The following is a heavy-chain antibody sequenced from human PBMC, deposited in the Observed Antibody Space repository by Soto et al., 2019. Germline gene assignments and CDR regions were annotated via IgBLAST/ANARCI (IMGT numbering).Heavy chain of an antibody. CDR1: GDTFSNYV. J-gene: IGHJ3*02. Sequence: QVQLVQSGAEVKKPGSSVKVACKVSGDTFSNYVINWVRQAPGQGLEWMGAIVPIFRTANYAQKFQGRVTMNADEFTITAYMELSGLRSDDTATYYCARETSAPGTFREEASDIWGQGTLVTVSS. CDR2: IVPIFRTA. V-gene: IGHV1-69*12. D-gene: IGHD6-13*01. CDR3: ARETSAPGTFREEASDI.